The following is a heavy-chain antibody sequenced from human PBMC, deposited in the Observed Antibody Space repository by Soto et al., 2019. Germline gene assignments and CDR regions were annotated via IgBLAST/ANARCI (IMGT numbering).Heavy chain of an antibody. CDR1: GGSFSGYY. CDR3: ARGETYYDFWSGYQRYYYYGMDV. J-gene: IGHJ6*02. CDR2: INHSGST. D-gene: IGHD3-3*01. Sequence: SETLSLTCAVYGGSFSGYYWSWIRQPPGKGLEWIGEINHSGSTNYNPSLKIRVTISVDTSKNQFSLKLSSVTAADTAVYYCARGETYYDFWSGYQRYYYYGMDVWGQGTTVTVSS. V-gene: IGHV4-34*01.